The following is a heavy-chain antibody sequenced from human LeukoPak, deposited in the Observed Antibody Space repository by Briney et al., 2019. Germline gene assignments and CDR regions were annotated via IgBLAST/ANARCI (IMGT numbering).Heavy chain of an antibody. CDR2: ISSSSSYI. CDR3: ARDYCSGGSCFDY. Sequence: GGSLRLSCAASGFTFSSYSMNWVRQAPGKGLEWVSSISSSSSYIYYADSVKGRFTISRDDAKNSLYLQMNSLRAEDTAVYYCARDYCSGGSCFDYWGQGTLVTVSS. D-gene: IGHD2-15*01. V-gene: IGHV3-21*01. J-gene: IGHJ4*02. CDR1: GFTFSSYS.